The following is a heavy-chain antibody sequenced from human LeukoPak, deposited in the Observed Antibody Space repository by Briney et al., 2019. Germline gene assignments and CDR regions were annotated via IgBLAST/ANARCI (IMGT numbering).Heavy chain of an antibody. J-gene: IGHJ4*02. D-gene: IGHD2-21*02. Sequence: PSETLSLTCTVSGGSISDYSWTWIRQPAGKGLEWIGRIYTSGSTNYNPSLKSRVTMSVDTSKNQFSLNLSSVTAADTAVYYCARGTLRGRVTYYFDYWGQGALVTVSS. V-gene: IGHV4-4*07. CDR3: ARGTLRGRVTYYFDY. CDR1: GGSISDYS. CDR2: IYTSGST.